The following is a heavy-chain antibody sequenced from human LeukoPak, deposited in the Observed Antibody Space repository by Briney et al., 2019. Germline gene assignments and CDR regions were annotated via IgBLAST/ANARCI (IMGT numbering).Heavy chain of an antibody. J-gene: IGHJ4*02. Sequence: SGGSLRLSCTAYGLTLRNYWMIWVRQAPGKGLQWVAKIKQDGSEKYYVDSVKGRFTISRDNAENSLYLQMNSPRVEDTAVYYCAARSSGNPYFWGQGTLVTVSS. CDR3: AARSSGNPYF. CDR2: IKQDGSEK. CDR1: GLTLRNYW. V-gene: IGHV3-7*03. D-gene: IGHD1-26*01.